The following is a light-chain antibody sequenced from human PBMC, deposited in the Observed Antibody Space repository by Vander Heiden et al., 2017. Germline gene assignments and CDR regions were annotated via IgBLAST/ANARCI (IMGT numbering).Light chain of an antibody. Sequence: DMQMTQSTSSVSASVGDRVTITCRASQEINNWLAWYQQKPEKAPKLLIFETSKLERGVPSRFSGRGSGTDFTLTISSLQPEDYATYYCQQANSFPLTFGRGTKVDIK. V-gene: IGKV1-12*01. CDR1: QEINNW. CDR3: QQANSFPLT. CDR2: ETS. J-gene: IGKJ4*01.